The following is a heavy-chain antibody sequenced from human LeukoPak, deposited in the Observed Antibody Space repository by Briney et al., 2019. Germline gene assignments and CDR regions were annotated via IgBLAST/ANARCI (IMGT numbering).Heavy chain of an antibody. CDR1: GGSISSGGYS. CDR2: IYHSGST. Sequence: SETLSLNCTVSGGSISSGGYSWSWIRQPPGKGLEWIGYIYHSGSTYYNPSLKSRVTISVDRSKNQFSLKLSSVTAADTAVYYCARAEDYGGNVDWGQGTLVTVSS. J-gene: IGHJ4*02. V-gene: IGHV4-30-2*01. D-gene: IGHD4-23*01. CDR3: ARAEDYGGNVD.